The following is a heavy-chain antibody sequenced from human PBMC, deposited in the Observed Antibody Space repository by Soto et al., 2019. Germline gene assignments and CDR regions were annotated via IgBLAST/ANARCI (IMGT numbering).Heavy chain of an antibody. CDR3: AKGRSWGSYRYFLDY. CDR2: ISYDGSNK. V-gene: IGHV3-30*18. CDR1: GFTFSSYG. D-gene: IGHD3-16*02. Sequence: GGSLRLSCAASGFTFSSYGMHWVRQAPGKGLEWVAVISYDGSNKYYADSVKGRFTISRDNSKNTLYLQMNSLRAEDTAVYYCAKGRSWGSYRYFLDYWGQGTLVTVSS. J-gene: IGHJ4*02.